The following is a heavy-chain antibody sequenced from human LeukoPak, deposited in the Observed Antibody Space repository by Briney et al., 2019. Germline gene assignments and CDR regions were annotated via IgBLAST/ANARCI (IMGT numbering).Heavy chain of an antibody. D-gene: IGHD2-15*01. Sequence: SVKVSCTASGGTFSSYAISWVRQAPGQGLEWMGGIIPIFGTANYAQKFQGRVTITADESTSTAYMELSSLRSEDTAVYYCARDGRYCSGGSCYSDWGQGTLVTVSS. CDR1: GGTFSSYA. V-gene: IGHV1-69*13. CDR3: ARDGRYCSGGSCYSD. CDR2: IIPIFGTA. J-gene: IGHJ4*02.